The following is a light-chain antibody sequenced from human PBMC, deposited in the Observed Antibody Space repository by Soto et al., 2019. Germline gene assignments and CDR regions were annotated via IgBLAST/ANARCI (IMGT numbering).Light chain of an antibody. CDR3: KQYGGSPPYT. J-gene: IGKJ2*01. CDR1: QSVSSIY. CDR2: RAS. V-gene: IGKV3-20*01. Sequence: EIVLTQSPGTLSLSPGERATLSCRASQSVSSIYLAWYQQKPGQAPRLLIYRASSRATGIPDRFSGSGSGTDFTLTISRLEPEDFAVYYCKQYGGSPPYTFGQGTKLEI.